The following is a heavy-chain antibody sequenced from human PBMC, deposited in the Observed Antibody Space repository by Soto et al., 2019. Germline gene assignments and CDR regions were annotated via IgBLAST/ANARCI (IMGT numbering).Heavy chain of an antibody. CDR3: ARAGTGPMDV. Sequence: QVQLVQSGAEEKKPGASVKVSCKASGYTFTSYAMHWVRQAPGQRLEWMGWITAGNGNTKYSQKYQGRVTITRDTSASTAYMERSSLRSEDTAVYYCARAGTGPMDVWGQGTTVTVSS. J-gene: IGHJ6*02. D-gene: IGHD6-13*01. CDR1: GYTFTSYA. V-gene: IGHV1-3*05. CDR2: ITAGNGNT.